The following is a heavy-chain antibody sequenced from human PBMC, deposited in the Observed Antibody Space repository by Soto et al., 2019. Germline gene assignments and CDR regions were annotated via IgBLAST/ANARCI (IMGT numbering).Heavy chain of an antibody. V-gene: IGHV4-59*01. CDR2: IYYSGST. CDR1: GGSISSYY. CDR3: ARTPAHYYDSSGYYYLDY. Sequence: SETLSLTCTVSGGSISSYYWSWIRQPPGKGLEWIGYIYYSGSTNYNPSLKSRVTISVDTSKNQFSLKLSSATAADTAVYYCARTPAHYYDSSGYYYLDYWGQGTLVTVS. J-gene: IGHJ4*02. D-gene: IGHD3-22*01.